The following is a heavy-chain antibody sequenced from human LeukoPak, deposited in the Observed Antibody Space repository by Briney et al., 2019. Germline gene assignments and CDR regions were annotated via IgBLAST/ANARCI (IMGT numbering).Heavy chain of an antibody. D-gene: IGHD4-23*01. V-gene: IGHV1-46*01. Sequence: ASVKVSCKASGGTFSSYAISWVRQAPGQGLEWMGIINPSGGSTSYAQKFQGRVTMTRDTSTSTVYMELSSLRSEDTAVYYCARQGTTVVTPPYSWFDPWGQGTLVIVSS. CDR3: ARQGTTVVTPPYSWFDP. J-gene: IGHJ5*02. CDR1: GGTFSSYA. CDR2: INPSGGST.